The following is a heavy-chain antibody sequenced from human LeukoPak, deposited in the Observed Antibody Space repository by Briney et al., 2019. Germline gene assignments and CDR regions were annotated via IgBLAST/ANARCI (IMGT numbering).Heavy chain of an antibody. CDR3: VRDHASSYDY. Sequence: ASVKVSCKASGYTFTDYYIHCVRQAPGQGLEWMGWIGPKNGDTHYAQRFQGRLTMTRDTSITTAFIELSRLTSDDTAVYYCVRDHASSYDYWGQGTLVTVSS. CDR2: IGPKNGDT. J-gene: IGHJ4*02. CDR1: GYTFTDYY. D-gene: IGHD1-26*01. V-gene: IGHV1-2*02.